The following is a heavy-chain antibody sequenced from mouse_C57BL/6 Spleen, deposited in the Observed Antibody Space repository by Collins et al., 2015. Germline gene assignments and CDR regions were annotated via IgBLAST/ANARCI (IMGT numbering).Heavy chain of an antibody. CDR2: INPSNGGT. Sequence: QVQLQQPGTELVKPGASVKLSCKASGYTFTGYWMHWVKQRPGQGLEWIGNINPSNGGTNYNEKFKSKATLTVDKSSSTAYMQLSSLTSEDSAVYYCARPNWGVGYYFDYWGQGTTLTVSS. CDR1: GYTFTGYW. CDR3: ARPNWGVGYYFDY. V-gene: IGHV1-53*01. D-gene: IGHD4-1*01. J-gene: IGHJ2*01.